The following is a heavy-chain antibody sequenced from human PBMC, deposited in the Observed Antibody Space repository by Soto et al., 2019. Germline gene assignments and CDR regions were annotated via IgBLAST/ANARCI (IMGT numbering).Heavy chain of an antibody. V-gene: IGHV3-53*01. CDR2: VYSGGGT. CDR3: ARAEGIASAGTIDY. CDR1: GFTVSSTY. J-gene: IGHJ4*02. D-gene: IGHD6-13*01. Sequence: EVQLVESGGGLIQPGGSLRLSCAASGFTVSSTYINWVRQAPGKGLEWVSIVYSGGGTDYADSVKGRFTMSRDNSKNTLYLQLNRLRAEDTAVYYCARAEGIASAGTIDYWGQGTLVTVSS.